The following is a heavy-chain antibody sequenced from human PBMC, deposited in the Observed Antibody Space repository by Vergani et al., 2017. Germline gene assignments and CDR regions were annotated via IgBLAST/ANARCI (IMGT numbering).Heavy chain of an antibody. CDR2: INPNSGGT. CDR1: GYTFTGYY. V-gene: IGHV1-2*02. CDR3: ASRGDSYGTIDY. Sequence: QVPLVQSGAEVKKPGASVKVSCKASGYTFTGYYMHWVRQAPGQGLEWMGWINPNSGGTNYAQKFQGRFTMTRDTSISTAYMELSRLRTDDTAVEYFASRGDSYGTIDYWGQGTPVTVSS. J-gene: IGHJ4*02. D-gene: IGHD5-18*01.